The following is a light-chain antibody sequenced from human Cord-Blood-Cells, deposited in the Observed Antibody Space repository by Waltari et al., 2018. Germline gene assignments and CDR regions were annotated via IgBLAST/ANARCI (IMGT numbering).Light chain of an antibody. CDR1: QGISNY. Sequence: DIQMTQSPSSLSASVGDRITIPCRASQGISNYLDWYQQKPGQVPKLLIYAASTWHSGVPDRFSGSGSGTDFTLTISSLEPEDVATYYCQKYNSAPLTFGQGTKVEIK. CDR3: QKYNSAPLT. CDR2: AAS. V-gene: IGKV1-27*01. J-gene: IGKJ1*01.